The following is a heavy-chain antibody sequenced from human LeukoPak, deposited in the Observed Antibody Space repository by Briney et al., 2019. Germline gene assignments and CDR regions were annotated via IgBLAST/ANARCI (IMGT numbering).Heavy chain of an antibody. CDR2: ISYDGSNK. Sequence: GRSLRLSCAASGFTFSSYGMHWVRQAPGKGLEWVAVISYDGSNKYYADSVKGRFTISRDNSKNTLYLQMNSLRAEDTAVYYCAEKEVAYDYWGQGTLVTVSS. V-gene: IGHV3-30*18. CDR1: GFTFSSYG. D-gene: IGHD5-12*01. J-gene: IGHJ4*02. CDR3: AEKEVAYDY.